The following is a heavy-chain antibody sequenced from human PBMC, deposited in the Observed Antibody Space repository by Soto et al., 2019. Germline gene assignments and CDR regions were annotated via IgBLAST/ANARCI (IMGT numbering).Heavy chain of an antibody. CDR1: GGSINSYY. Sequence: SETLSLTCTVSGGSINSYYWSWIRQPPGKGLEWIGYIFYIGTTSYNPSLKSRVTISVDTSKNQFALKLSSVTAADTAVYYCARHPLGYCSGGSCGLYDYWGQGTLVTVSS. V-gene: IGHV4-59*08. CDR3: ARHPLGYCSGGSCGLYDY. CDR2: IFYIGTT. D-gene: IGHD2-15*01. J-gene: IGHJ4*02.